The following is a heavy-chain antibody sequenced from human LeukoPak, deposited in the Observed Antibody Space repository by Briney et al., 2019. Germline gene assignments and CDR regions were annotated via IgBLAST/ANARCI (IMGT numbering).Heavy chain of an antibody. Sequence: SETLSLTCTVSGGSISSYYWSWVRQPPGKGREWVGYIYYSGSTNYNPSRKSRVNISVDTCKKQFSLKLRYITAADTAVYYCARSLYDFWSGYSPTWFDPWGQGTLVTVSS. CDR3: ARSLYDFWSGYSPTWFDP. CDR2: IYYSGST. D-gene: IGHD3-3*01. CDR1: GGSISSYY. V-gene: IGHV4-59*01. J-gene: IGHJ5*02.